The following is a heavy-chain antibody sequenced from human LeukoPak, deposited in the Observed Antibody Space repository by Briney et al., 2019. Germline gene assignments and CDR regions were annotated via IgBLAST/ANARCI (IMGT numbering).Heavy chain of an antibody. CDR3: ARVTAYYYYGMDV. D-gene: IGHD1-20*01. Sequence: SVKVSCKASGGTFSSYAISWVRRAPGQGLEWMGGIIPIFGTANYAQKFQGRVTITADESTSTAYMELSSLRSEDTAVYYCARVTAYYYYGMDVWGQGTTVTVSS. V-gene: IGHV1-69*13. CDR1: GGTFSSYA. J-gene: IGHJ6*02. CDR2: IIPIFGTA.